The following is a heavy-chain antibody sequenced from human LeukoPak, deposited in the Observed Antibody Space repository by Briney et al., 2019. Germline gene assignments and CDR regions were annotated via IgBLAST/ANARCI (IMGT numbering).Heavy chain of an antibody. V-gene: IGHV3-7*03. CDR3: AGDLGDYGLDY. CDR2: IRQDGREK. Sequence: PGGSLRLSCEVSGGTLISNYMSWVRQAPGKGLEWVANIRQDGREKNYVDSVKGRITISRDSARVYLQMNSLRVEDTAVYYCAGDLGDYGLDYWGQGTLVTVSS. D-gene: IGHD3-16*01. J-gene: IGHJ4*02. CDR1: GGTLISNY.